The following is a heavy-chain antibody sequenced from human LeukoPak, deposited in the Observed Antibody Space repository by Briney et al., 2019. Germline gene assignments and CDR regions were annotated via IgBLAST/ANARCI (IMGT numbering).Heavy chain of an antibody. CDR3: ARGIAAAGTIDY. J-gene: IGHJ4*02. CDR1: GFTFSSYS. Sequence: GGSLRLPCAASGFTFSSYSMNWVRHAPGKGLEWVSSISSSSSYIYYADSVKGRFTISRDNAKNSLYLQMNSLRAEDTAVYYCARGIAAAGTIDYWGQGTLVTVSS. CDR2: ISSSSSYI. D-gene: IGHD6-13*01. V-gene: IGHV3-21*01.